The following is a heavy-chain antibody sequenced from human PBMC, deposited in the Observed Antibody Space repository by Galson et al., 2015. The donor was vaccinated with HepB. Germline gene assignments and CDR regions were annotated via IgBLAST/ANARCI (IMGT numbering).Heavy chain of an antibody. CDR1: GFPFSSYT. V-gene: IGHV3-74*01. Sequence: SLRLSCAASGFPFSSYTMSWVRQAPGEGLMWVSRINSDGNTIDYADPVRGRFTIARDNAKNTLYLQMSSLRADDTAIYYCASAGNYRFDFRGQGTLVTVSS. J-gene: IGHJ4*02. D-gene: IGHD3-3*01. CDR3: ASAGNYRFDF. CDR2: INSDGNTI.